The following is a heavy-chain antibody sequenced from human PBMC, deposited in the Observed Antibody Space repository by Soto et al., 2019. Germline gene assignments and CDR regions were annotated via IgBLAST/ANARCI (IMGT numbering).Heavy chain of an antibody. CDR3: AREVDFGFDY. CDR1: GFIFSSYS. Sequence: GGSLRLSCAASGFIFSSYSMSRVRQAPGKGLEWISSMSSRSDYIYYADSLKGRFTISRDNAKNSLYLQMNSLRADDTAVYYCAREVDFGFDYWGQGTPVTVSS. CDR2: MSSRSDYI. J-gene: IGHJ4*02. V-gene: IGHV3-21*01. D-gene: IGHD5-12*01.